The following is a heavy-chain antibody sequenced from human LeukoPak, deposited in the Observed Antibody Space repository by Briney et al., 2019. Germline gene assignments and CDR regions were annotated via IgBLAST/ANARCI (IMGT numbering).Heavy chain of an antibody. CDR3: AKGGTTGWFDP. Sequence: GGSLRLSCAASGFTFSSYGMHWVRQAPGKGLEWVAFIRYDGSNKYYAGSVKGRFTISRDNSKNTLYLQMNSLRAEDTAVYYCAKGGTTGWFDPWGQGTLVTVSS. CDR2: IRYDGSNK. J-gene: IGHJ5*02. CDR1: GFTFSSYG. V-gene: IGHV3-30*02. D-gene: IGHD1-1*01.